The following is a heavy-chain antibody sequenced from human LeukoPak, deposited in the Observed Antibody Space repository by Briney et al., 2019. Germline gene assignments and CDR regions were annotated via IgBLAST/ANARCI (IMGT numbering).Heavy chain of an antibody. V-gene: IGHV4-59*08. Sequence: SETLSLTCTVSGGSISSYYMSWLRQPPGKGLEWIGFIYYSGSTQYKSSLKRRVTISGDTSKNQFSLRLTSVTAAETAVYYCARHAIAAAGTLSHVGFDPWAQGTLVSVSS. J-gene: IGHJ5*02. CDR3: ARHAIAAAGTLSHVGFDP. CDR1: GGSISSYY. CDR2: IYYSGST. D-gene: IGHD6-13*01.